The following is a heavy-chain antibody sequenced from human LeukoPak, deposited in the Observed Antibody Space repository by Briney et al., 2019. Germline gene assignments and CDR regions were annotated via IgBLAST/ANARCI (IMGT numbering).Heavy chain of an antibody. CDR2: IKSKTDGGTT. D-gene: IGHD3-22*01. V-gene: IGHV3-15*01. Sequence: GGSLRLSCAASGFTFSNAWMSWVRQAPGKGLEWVGRIKSKTDGGTTDYAAPVKGSFTISRDDSKNTLYLQMNSLKTEDTAVYYCTTDGAYYYDSSGYYFSYWGQGTLVTVSS. CDR3: TTDGAYYYDSSGYYFSY. J-gene: IGHJ4*02. CDR1: GFTFSNAW.